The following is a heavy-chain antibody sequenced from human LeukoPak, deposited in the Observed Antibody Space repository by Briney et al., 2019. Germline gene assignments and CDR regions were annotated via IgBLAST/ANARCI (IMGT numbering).Heavy chain of an antibody. CDR1: GGSISSYY. CDR2: IYYSGST. D-gene: IGHD3-16*02. V-gene: IGHV4-59*01. Sequence: PSETLSLTCTVSGGSISSYYWSWIRQPPGKGLEWIGYIYYSGSTNYNPSLKGRVTISEDTSKNQFSLKLSSVTAADTAVYYCARGAYYDYVWGSYRLSPDAFDIWGQGTMVTVSS. J-gene: IGHJ3*02. CDR3: ARGAYYDYVWGSYRLSPDAFDI.